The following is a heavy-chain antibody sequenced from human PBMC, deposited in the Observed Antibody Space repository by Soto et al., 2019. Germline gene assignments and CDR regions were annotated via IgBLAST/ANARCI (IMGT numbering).Heavy chain of an antibody. CDR2: FSYSGST. J-gene: IGHJ4*02. D-gene: IGHD4-17*01. V-gene: IGHV4-39*01. CDR3: ARATVEAEY. CDR1: GASISSSSYY. Sequence: QLQLQESGPGLVKPSETLSLSCAVSGASISSSSYYWGWIRQPPGKGLEWIGSFSYSGSTFYNPSLKSRVTISADTSNYQFSLKLNSVTAADTAVYYCARATVEAEYWGQGTLVTVSS.